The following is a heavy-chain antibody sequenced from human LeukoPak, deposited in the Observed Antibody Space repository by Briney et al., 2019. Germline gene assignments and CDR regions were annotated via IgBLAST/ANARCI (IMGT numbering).Heavy chain of an antibody. D-gene: IGHD3-9*01. CDR3: ASSRDILTGYSSFDY. Sequence: GGSLRLSCAASGFTFSRYGMHWVRQATGKGLEWVAFIRYDGSNKYYADSVKCRFTISRDNSKNTLYRQMNSLRAEDTAVYYFASSRDILTGYSSFDYWGQGTLVTVSS. V-gene: IGHV3-30*02. CDR2: IRYDGSNK. CDR1: GFTFSRYG. J-gene: IGHJ4*02.